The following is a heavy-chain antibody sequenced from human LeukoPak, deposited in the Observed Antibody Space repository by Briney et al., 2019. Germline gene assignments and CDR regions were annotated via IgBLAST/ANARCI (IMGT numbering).Heavy chain of an antibody. Sequence: ASVNVSCRASGYTLTSYGISWVRQAPGQGLEWMGWISAYNGNTNYAQKLQGRVTMTTDTSTSTAYMELRSLRSDDTAVYYCARGGGGHCSSTSCPTPDYWGQGTLVTVSS. CDR2: ISAYNGNT. V-gene: IGHV1-18*04. CDR3: ARGGGGHCSSTSCPTPDY. D-gene: IGHD2-2*01. CDR1: GYTLTSYG. J-gene: IGHJ4*02.